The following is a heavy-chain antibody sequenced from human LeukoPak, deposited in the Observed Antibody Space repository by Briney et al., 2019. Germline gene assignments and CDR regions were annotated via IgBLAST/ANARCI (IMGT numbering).Heavy chain of an antibody. CDR2: INPSGGST. CDR3: ARDGLDGYSYGSLDY. D-gene: IGHD5-18*01. J-gene: IGHJ4*02. CDR1: GYTFTSYY. Sequence: ASVKVSCKASGYTFTSYYMHWVRQAPGQGLEWMGIINPSGGSTSYAQKFQGRVTMTRDTSTSTVYMELSSLRSEDTAVYYCARDGLDGYSYGSLDYWGQGTLVTVSS. V-gene: IGHV1-46*01.